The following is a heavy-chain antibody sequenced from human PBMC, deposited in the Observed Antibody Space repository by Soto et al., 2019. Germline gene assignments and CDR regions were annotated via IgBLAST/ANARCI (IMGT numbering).Heavy chain of an antibody. CDR2: IIPNYEAA. D-gene: IGHD2-2*01. V-gene: IGHV1-69*06. CDR3: ARYWNAGTICVAFDI. J-gene: IGHJ3*02. CDR1: GGSFNNYV. Sequence: QVQLVQSGAEVRKPGSSVKVSCEASGGSFNNYVISWLRQAPGQGLEWMGGIIPNYEAANYAQKFRGRLTITADKATNTAYMELNSLRPEDTATYYCARYWNAGTICVAFDIWCQGTTVIVS.